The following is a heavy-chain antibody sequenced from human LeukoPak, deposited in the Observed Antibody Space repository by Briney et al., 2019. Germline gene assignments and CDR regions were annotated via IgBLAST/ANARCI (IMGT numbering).Heavy chain of an antibody. CDR1: GFTFSSYG. CDR2: ISGSSGTA. V-gene: IGHV3-23*01. J-gene: IGHJ4*02. D-gene: IGHD4-23*01. CDR3: AKDRGYGVNSALDY. Sequence: GASLRLSCATSGFTFSSYGRSWVRQAPGKGLEWASAISGSSGTAYYADSVKGRFTISRDNSKNTLYLQMNSLRAEDTAVYYCAKDRGYGVNSALDYWGQGTLVIVSS.